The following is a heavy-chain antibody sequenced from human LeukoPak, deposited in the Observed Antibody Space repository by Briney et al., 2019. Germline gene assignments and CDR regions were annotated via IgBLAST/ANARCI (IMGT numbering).Heavy chain of an antibody. D-gene: IGHD3-16*01. Sequence: GGSLRLSCAASGFTFSSYAMSWVRQAPGKGLEWVSAISGSGGSTYYADSVKGRFTISRDNSKNTLYPQMNSLRAEDTAVYYCARDPDSDNAWGWFDSWGQGTVVTVSS. CDR3: ARDPDSDNAWGWFDS. CDR1: GFTFSSYA. J-gene: IGHJ5*01. V-gene: IGHV3-23*01. CDR2: ISGSGGST.